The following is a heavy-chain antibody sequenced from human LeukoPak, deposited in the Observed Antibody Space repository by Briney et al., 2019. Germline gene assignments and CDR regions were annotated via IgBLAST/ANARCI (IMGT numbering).Heavy chain of an antibody. D-gene: IGHD3-10*01. J-gene: IGHJ4*02. CDR2: INHSGST. Sequence: SETLSLTCAVYGGSSSGYYWSWIRQPPGKGLEWIGEINHSGSTNHNPSLKSRVTISVDTSKNQFSLKLSSVTAADTAVYYCARARGWFGALRGYFDYWGQGTLVTVSS. CDR3: ARARGWFGALRGYFDY. CDR1: GGSSSGYY. V-gene: IGHV4-34*01.